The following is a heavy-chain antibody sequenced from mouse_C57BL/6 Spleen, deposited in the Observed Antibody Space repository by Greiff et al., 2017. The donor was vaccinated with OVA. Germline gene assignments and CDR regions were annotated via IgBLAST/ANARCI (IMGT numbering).Heavy chain of an antibody. D-gene: IGHD2-4*01. Sequence: QVQLQQPGTELVKPGASVKLSCKASGYTFTSYWMHWVKQRPGQGLEWIGNINPSNGGTNYNEKFKSKATLTVDKSSSTAYMQLSSLTSEDSAVYYCARAEGYYDDDRDAMDYWGQGTSVTVSS. V-gene: IGHV1-53*01. CDR1: GYTFTSYW. CDR3: ARAEGYYDDDRDAMDY. CDR2: INPSNGGT. J-gene: IGHJ4*01.